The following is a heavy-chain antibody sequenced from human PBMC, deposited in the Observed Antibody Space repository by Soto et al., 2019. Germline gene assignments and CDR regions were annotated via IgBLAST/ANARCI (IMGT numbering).Heavy chain of an antibody. Sequence: EVQLLESGGGLVQPGGSLRLSCAASGFTFSSYAMSWVRQAPGKGLEWVSAISGSGGSTYYADSVKGRFTISRDNSKNTLDLQMNSLRDEDTAGYYCARVGATTVLWFDPWGQGTLVTVSS. J-gene: IGHJ5*02. D-gene: IGHD1-26*01. CDR1: GFTFSSYA. CDR2: ISGSGGST. CDR3: ARVGATTVLWFDP. V-gene: IGHV3-23*01.